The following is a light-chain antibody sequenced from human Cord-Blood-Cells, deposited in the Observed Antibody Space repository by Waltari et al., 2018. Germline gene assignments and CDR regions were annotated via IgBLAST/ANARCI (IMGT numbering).Light chain of an antibody. CDR2: KGS. Sequence: DIQMTQSPSTLSASVGDRVTITCRASQSISSWLAWYQQKPGQAPKLLIYKGSSLESGVPSRFSGSGSGTEFTLTSSRLQPDDFATDYGQQYNSYARTFGQGTEVEIK. J-gene: IGKJ1*01. CDR3: QQYNSYART. CDR1: QSISSW. V-gene: IGKV1-5*03.